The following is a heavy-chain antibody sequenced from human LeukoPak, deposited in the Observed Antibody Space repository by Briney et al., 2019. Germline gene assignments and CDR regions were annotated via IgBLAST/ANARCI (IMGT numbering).Heavy chain of an antibody. D-gene: IGHD3-3*02. CDR3: AKTPRSHFRRQYYFDY. Sequence: PGGSLRLSCAASGFTFSSYWMSWVRQAPGKGLEWVANIKQDGSEKYYVDSVKGRFTISRDNSKNTLYLQMNSLRAEDTAVYYCAKTPRSHFRRQYYFDYWGQGTLVTVSS. J-gene: IGHJ4*02. CDR2: IKQDGSEK. CDR1: GFTFSSYW. V-gene: IGHV3-7*03.